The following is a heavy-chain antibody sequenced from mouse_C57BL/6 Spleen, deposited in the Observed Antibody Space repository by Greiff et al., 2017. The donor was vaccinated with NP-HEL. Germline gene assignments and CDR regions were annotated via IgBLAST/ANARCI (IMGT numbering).Heavy chain of an antibody. Sequence: QVQLQQPGAELVKPGASVKVSCKASGYTFTSYWMHWVKQRPGQGLEWIGRIHPSDSDTNYNQKFKGKATLTVDKSSSTAYMQLSSLTSEDSAVYYCAISPIYYEYDWFAYWGQGTLVTVSA. V-gene: IGHV1-74*01. J-gene: IGHJ3*01. CDR3: AISPIYYEYDWFAY. CDR1: GYTFTSYW. CDR2: IHPSDSDT. D-gene: IGHD2-4*01.